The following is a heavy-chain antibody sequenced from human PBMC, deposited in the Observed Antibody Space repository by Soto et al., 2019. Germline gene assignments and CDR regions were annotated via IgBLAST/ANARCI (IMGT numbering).Heavy chain of an antibody. J-gene: IGHJ4*02. CDR2: IIPMLGMS. V-gene: IGHV1-69*02. CDR3: ATSYGSGSSHFDS. D-gene: IGHD3-10*01. Sequence: QVHLVQFGAEVREPGSSVKVSCTASGGTFNTHTSSWVRQAPGLGLEWMGRIIPMLGMSNSPQKFQGRVSITADKSTSTVYIALTRLTSDDTAVYYCATSYGSGSSHFDSWGQGTLVTVSS. CDR1: GGTFNTHT.